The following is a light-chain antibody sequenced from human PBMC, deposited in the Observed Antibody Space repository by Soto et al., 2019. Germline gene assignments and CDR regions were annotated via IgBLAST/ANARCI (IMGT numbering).Light chain of an antibody. CDR2: GAS. Sequence: EVVTTQSPATLSVSPGERATLSCRASQSVGSNLAWYQQKPGQAPRLLIYGASVRATGFPARFSGSGSGTEFTLTISSLQSEDFAIYYCQQYNEWPPLTFGGGTKVEIK. CDR1: QSVGSN. CDR3: QQYNEWPPLT. V-gene: IGKV3D-15*01. J-gene: IGKJ4*01.